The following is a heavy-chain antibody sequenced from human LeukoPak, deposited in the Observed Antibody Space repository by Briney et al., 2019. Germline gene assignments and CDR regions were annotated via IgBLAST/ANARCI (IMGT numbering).Heavy chain of an antibody. CDR3: ARDLYGGTSATFDY. D-gene: IGHD4-23*01. V-gene: IGHV1-2*02. CDR1: GYTFTGYY. J-gene: IGHJ4*02. Sequence: ASVKVSCKASGYTFTGYYMHWVRQAPGQGLEWMGWINPNSGGTYYAQTFQGRVTMTSDTSISTAYMELSRLRSDNTAVYYCARDLYGGTSATFDYWGQGTLVTVSS. CDR2: INPNSGGT.